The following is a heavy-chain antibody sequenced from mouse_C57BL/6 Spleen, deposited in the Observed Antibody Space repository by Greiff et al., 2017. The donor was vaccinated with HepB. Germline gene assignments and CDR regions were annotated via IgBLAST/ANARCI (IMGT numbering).Heavy chain of an antibody. CDR1: GFNIKDDY. CDR2: IDPENGDT. V-gene: IGHV14-4*01. D-gene: IGHD4-1*01. CDR3: TTSSLTGFDY. Sequence: EVQLQQSGAELVRPGASVKLSCTASGFNIKDDYMHWVKQRPEQGLEWIGWIDPENGDTEYASKFQGKATITADTSSNTAYLQLSSLTSEDTAVYYCTTSSLTGFDYWGQGTTLTVSS. J-gene: IGHJ2*01.